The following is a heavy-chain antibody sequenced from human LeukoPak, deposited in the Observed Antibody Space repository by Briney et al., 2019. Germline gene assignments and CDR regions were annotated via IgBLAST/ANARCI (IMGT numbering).Heavy chain of an antibody. J-gene: IGHJ4*02. V-gene: IGHV4-38-2*01. D-gene: IGHD1-1*01. CDR1: GSSITSNYF. CDR3: ARNVTAGFFDY. CDR2: IYHSWGI. Sequence: SETLSLTCAVSGSSITSNYFWAWFRQPPGKGLEWIATIYHSWGIYFNPSLKSRVSVSLDASNNQFFLKLASVTAADTAIYYCARNVTAGFFDYWGQGILITVSS.